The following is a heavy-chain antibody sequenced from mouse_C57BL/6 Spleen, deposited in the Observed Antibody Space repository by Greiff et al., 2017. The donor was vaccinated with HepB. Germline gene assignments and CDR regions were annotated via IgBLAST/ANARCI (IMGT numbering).Heavy chain of an antibody. CDR2: INYDGSST. D-gene: IGHD2-4*01. V-gene: IGHV5-16*01. J-gene: IGHJ2*01. CDR1: GFNFSDYY. Sequence: EVKLMESEGGLVQPGSSMKLSCTASGFNFSDYYMAWVRQVPEKGLEWVANINYDGSSTYYLDSLKSRFIISRDNAKNILYLQMSSLKSEDTATYYCAKAGIYYDYDVDYFDYWGQGTTLTVSS. CDR3: AKAGIYYDYDVDYFDY.